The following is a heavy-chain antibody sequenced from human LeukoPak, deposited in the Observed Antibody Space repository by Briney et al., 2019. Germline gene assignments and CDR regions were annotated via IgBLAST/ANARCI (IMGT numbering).Heavy chain of an antibody. J-gene: IGHJ4*02. D-gene: IGHD3-22*01. V-gene: IGHV1-24*01. CDR1: GYTLTELS. CDR3: ATVLDSSGDYYLED. Sequence: VASVKVSCKVSGYTLTELSMHWVRQAPGKGLERMGGFDPEDGETIYAQKFQGRVTMTEDTSTDTAYMELSSLRSEDTAVYYCATVLDSSGDYYLEDWGQGTLVTVST. CDR2: FDPEDGET.